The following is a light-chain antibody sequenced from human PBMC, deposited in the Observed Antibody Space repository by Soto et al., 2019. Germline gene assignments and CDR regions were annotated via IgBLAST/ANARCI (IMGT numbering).Light chain of an antibody. CDR2: GAS. V-gene: IGKV3D-7*01. J-gene: IGKJ1*01. CDR3: QQDYNLPPT. CDR1: QSVSSSY. Sequence: PGERVTLSCKTSQSVSSSYITWYQQKPGQAPRLLIYGASTRATGIPARFSGSGSGTDFTLTISSLQPEDFAVYYCQQDYNLPPTFGQGTKVDIK.